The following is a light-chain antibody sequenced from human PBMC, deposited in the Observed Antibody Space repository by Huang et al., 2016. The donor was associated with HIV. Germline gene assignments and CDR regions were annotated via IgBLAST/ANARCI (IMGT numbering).Light chain of an antibody. CDR1: QNISNW. CDR2: KAS. CDR3: QQYNSPYT. Sequence: DIQMTQSPSTLSAFVGDRVTITCRASQNISNWLAWFQQKPGEAPKLLIYKASNLKSSVPSRFSVSGSGTEFSLTISILQPDDLATYYCQQYNSPYTFGQGTKVEIK. V-gene: IGKV1-5*03. J-gene: IGKJ2*01.